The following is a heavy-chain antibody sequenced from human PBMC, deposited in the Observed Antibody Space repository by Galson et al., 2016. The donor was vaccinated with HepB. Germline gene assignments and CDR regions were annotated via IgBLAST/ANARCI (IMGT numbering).Heavy chain of an antibody. CDR3: ARGPIPYGMDV. V-gene: IGHV4-4*02. CDR1: GGSVTSSNW. CDR2: IYHSGST. Sequence: SETLSLTCVVSGGSVTSSNWWSWVRQPPGKGLEWIGQIYHSGSTNYNPSLKSRVTISIDKSKNQFSLKLSSVTAADTAVYYCARGPIPYGMDVWGQGTTVTVSS. J-gene: IGHJ6*02. D-gene: IGHD2-2*02.